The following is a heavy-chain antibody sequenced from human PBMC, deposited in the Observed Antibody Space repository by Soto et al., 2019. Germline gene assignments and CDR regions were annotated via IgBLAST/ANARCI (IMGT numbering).Heavy chain of an antibody. CDR3: ARSAAMVTMGYYSDY. V-gene: IGHV1-69*13. D-gene: IGHD5-18*01. Sequence: GASGKVSCKASGGTFSSYAISWVRQAPGQGLEWMGGIIPIFGTANYAQKFQGRVTITADESTSTAYMELSSLRSEDTAVYYCARSAAMVTMGYYSDYWGQGTLVTVSS. CDR2: IIPIFGTA. CDR1: GGTFSSYA. J-gene: IGHJ4*02.